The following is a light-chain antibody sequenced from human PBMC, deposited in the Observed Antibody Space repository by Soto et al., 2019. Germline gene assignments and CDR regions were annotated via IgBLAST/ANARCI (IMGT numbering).Light chain of an antibody. CDR1: QSVSSSY. V-gene: IGKV3-20*01. Sequence: EIVLTQSPGTLSLSPGERATLSCRASQSVSSSYLAWYQQKPGQAPRLLIYGASSRATGIPDRFSGSGSGTDFTLNISRLEPEDFAVYYCQQYVRSLTCGGGTKVVIK. CDR3: QQYVRSLT. J-gene: IGKJ4*01. CDR2: GAS.